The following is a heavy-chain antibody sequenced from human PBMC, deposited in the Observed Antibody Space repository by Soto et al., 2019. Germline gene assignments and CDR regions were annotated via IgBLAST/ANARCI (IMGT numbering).Heavy chain of an antibody. CDR3: SRQHCSGGSCYSGRYYFDY. D-gene: IGHD2-15*01. CDR1: GGTFSSDG. J-gene: IGHJ4*02. V-gene: IGHV1-69*01. Sequence: QVQLVQSGAEIQKPGSSMKVSCKASGGTFSSDGINWVRQAPGQGLEWMGGIIPIFGTPNYAQKFRGRITITADGSLSTAYMELGGLRSDDTAVYCCSRQHCSGGSCYSGRYYFDYWGQGTLVTVSS. CDR2: IIPIFGTP.